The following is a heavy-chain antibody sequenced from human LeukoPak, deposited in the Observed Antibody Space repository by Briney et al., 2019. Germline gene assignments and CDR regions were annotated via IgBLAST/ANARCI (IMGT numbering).Heavy chain of an antibody. CDR2: IYHSGNT. Sequence: SETLSLTCTVSGYSISSGYYWGWIRQPPGKGLEWIGSIYHSGNTYYKSSLKSRVTISVDTSKNQFSLKLRSVTTTDTAVYYCARGDIPDYWGQGTLVTVPS. V-gene: IGHV4-38-2*02. CDR1: GYSISSGYY. D-gene: IGHD2-2*02. CDR3: ARGDIPDY. J-gene: IGHJ4*02.